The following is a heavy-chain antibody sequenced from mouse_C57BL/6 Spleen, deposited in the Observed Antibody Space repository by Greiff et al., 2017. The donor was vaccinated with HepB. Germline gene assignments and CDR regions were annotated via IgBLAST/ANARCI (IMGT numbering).Heavy chain of an antibody. J-gene: IGHJ4*01. Sequence: EVQVVESGAELVRPGASVKLSCTASGFNIKDDYMHWVKQRPEQGLEWIGWIDPENGDTEYASKFQGKATITADTSSNTAYLQLSSLTSEDTAVYYCTMGRYYAMDYWGQGTSVTVSS. D-gene: IGHD4-1*01. CDR1: GFNIKDDY. CDR3: TMGRYYAMDY. CDR2: IDPENGDT. V-gene: IGHV14-4*01.